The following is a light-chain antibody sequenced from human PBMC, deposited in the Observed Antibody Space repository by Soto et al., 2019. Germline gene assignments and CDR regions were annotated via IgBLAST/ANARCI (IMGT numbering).Light chain of an antibody. Sequence: ELVITQSPATLSVSPGERATLSCRSSQSVSSNLAWYQQKPGQARSLLIYDISARATGIPTRFSGSGSGTEFTLTISSLQSEDFAVYYCQQYNGWPLTFGGGTKVDIK. CDR2: DIS. J-gene: IGKJ4*01. CDR3: QQYNGWPLT. V-gene: IGKV3D-15*01. CDR1: QSVSSN.